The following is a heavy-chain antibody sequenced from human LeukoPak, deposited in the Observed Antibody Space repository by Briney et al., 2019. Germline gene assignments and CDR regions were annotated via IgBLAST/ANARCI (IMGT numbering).Heavy chain of an antibody. CDR3: AKDRDSSSWYLDY. J-gene: IGHJ4*02. D-gene: IGHD6-13*01. V-gene: IGHV3-23*01. Sequence: PGGSLRLSCAASGFTFSSYAMSWVRQAPGKGLEWVSAISGSGGSTYYADSVKGRFTISRDNSKNTLDLQMNSLRAEDTAVYYCAKDRDSSSWYLDYWGQGTLVTVSS. CDR2: ISGSGGST. CDR1: GFTFSSYA.